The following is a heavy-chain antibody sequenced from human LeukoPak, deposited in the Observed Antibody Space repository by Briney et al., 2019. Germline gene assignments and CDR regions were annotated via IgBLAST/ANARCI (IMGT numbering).Heavy chain of an antibody. D-gene: IGHD3-3*01. V-gene: IGHV3-30*01. CDR3: ARDSGFWSGYYDY. CDR1: GFTFSSYA. CDR2: ISYDGSNK. J-gene: IGHJ4*02. Sequence: GRPLRLSCAASGFTFSSYAMHWVRQAPGKGLEWVAVISYDGSNKYYADSVKGRFTISRDNSKNTLYLQMNSLRAEDTAVYYCARDSGFWSGYYDYWGQGTLVTVSS.